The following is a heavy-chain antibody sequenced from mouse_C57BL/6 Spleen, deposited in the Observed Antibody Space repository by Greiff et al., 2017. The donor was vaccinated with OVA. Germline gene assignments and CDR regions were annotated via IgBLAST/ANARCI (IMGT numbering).Heavy chain of an antibody. CDR2: INPNYGTT. Sequence: VQLQQSGPELVKPGASVKISCKASGYSFTDYNMNWVKQSNGKSLEWIGVINPNYGTTSYNQKFKGKATLTVDPSSSTAYMQLNSLSSEDSAVYDGAREGTGTWLFAYWGQGTLVTVSA. CDR1: GYSFTDYN. CDR3: AREGTGTWLFAY. V-gene: IGHV1-39*01. J-gene: IGHJ3*01. D-gene: IGHD2-14*01.